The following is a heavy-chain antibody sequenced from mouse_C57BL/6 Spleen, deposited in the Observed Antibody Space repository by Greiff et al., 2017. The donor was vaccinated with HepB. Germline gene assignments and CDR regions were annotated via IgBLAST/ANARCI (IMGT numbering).Heavy chain of an antibody. J-gene: IGHJ2*01. CDR2: INPNNGGT. V-gene: IGHV1-22*01. D-gene: IGHD1-1*01. Sequence: VQLQQSGPELVKPGASVKMSCKASGYTFTDYNMHWVKQSHGKSLEWIGYINPNNGGTSYNQKFKGKATLTVNKSSSTAYMELRSLTSEDSAVYYCAITTVASFDYWGQGTTLTVSS. CDR3: AITTVASFDY. CDR1: GYTFTDYN.